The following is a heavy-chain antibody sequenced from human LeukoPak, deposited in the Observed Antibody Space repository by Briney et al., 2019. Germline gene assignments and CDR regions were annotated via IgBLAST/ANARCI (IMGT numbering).Heavy chain of an antibody. Sequence: PGGSLRLSCAASGFTFSSYAMSWVRQAPGKGLEWVSAISGSGGSTYYADSVKGRFTISRDNAKNSLYLQMNSLRSDDTAAYYCARGSSYGFSMGYWGQGTLVIVSS. CDR2: ISGSGGST. D-gene: IGHD5-18*01. CDR3: ARGSSYGFSMGY. CDR1: GFTFSSYA. V-gene: IGHV3-23*01. J-gene: IGHJ4*02.